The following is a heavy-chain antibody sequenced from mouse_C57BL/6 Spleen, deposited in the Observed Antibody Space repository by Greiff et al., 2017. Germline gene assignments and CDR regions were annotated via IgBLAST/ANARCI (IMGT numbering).Heavy chain of an antibody. V-gene: IGHV1-72*01. CDR2: IYPNSGGT. D-gene: IGHD2-5*01. J-gene: IGHJ2*01. Sequence: QVQLQQPGAELVKPGASVKLSCKASGYTFTSYWMHWVKQRPGRGLEWIGRIYPNSGGTKYNEKFKSKATLTVDKPSSTAYMQLSSLTSEDSAVYYCARSPTYYSNYGDYWGQGTTLTVSS. CDR3: ARSPTYYSNYGDY. CDR1: GYTFTSYW.